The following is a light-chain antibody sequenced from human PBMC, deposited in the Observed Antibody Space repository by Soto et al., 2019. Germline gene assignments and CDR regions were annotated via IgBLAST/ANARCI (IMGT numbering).Light chain of an antibody. CDR2: SAY. V-gene: IGKV1D-12*01. J-gene: IGKJ5*01. CDR3: KQALRFPVI. Sequence: DIQMTQSPSSLSASVGDTVTITCRSSQDIGIRLSWYQQKPGKAPKILIFSAYNLGRGVQSRFSGSGSGTDFTLSIRSLQPEEFATYYCKQALRFPVIVGQGTRLEIK. CDR1: QDIGIR.